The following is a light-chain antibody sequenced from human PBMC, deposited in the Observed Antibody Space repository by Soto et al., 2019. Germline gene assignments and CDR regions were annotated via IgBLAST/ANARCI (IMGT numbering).Light chain of an antibody. Sequence: QSALTQPASVSGSPGQSITISCNGTSSDVGGYNYVSWYQQNPGKAPKLMIYDVSNRPSGVPNRFSGSKSGNTASLTISGLQDEDEADYYCSSNTSSILYVFGTGTQLTVL. J-gene: IGLJ1*01. CDR2: DVS. V-gene: IGLV2-14*01. CDR1: SSDVGGYNY. CDR3: SSNTSSILYV.